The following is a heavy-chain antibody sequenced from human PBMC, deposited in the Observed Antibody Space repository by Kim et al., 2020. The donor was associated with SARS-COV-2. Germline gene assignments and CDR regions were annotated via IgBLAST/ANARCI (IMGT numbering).Heavy chain of an antibody. Sequence: GGSLILSCAASGFTFSSYGMHWVRQAPGKGLEWVAVISYDGSNKYYADSVKGRFTISRDNSKNTLYLQMNSLRAEDTAVYYCAKEIKGLLWFGEPPGGNYYYGMDVWGQGTTVTVSS. V-gene: IGHV3-30*18. D-gene: IGHD3-10*01. J-gene: IGHJ6*02. CDR1: GFTFSSYG. CDR2: ISYDGSNK. CDR3: AKEIKGLLWFGEPPGGNYYYGMDV.